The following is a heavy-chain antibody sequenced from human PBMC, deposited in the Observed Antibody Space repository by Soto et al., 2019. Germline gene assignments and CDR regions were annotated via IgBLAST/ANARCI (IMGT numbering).Heavy chain of an antibody. J-gene: IGHJ6*02. Sequence: QVQLQESGPGLVKPSETLSLTCTVSGGSISSYYWSWIRQPPGKGLEWFGYIYYSGSTNYNPSLKSRVTISVDTSKNQFSLKLSSVTAADTAVYYCARDIVVVPAYYYYGMDVWGQGTTVTVSS. CDR3: ARDIVVVPAYYYYGMDV. V-gene: IGHV4-59*01. D-gene: IGHD2-2*01. CDR2: IYYSGST. CDR1: GGSISSYY.